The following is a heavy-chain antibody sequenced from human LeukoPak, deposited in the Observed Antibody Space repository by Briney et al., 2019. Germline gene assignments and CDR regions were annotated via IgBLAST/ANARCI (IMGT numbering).Heavy chain of an antibody. Sequence: GGSLRLSCSASGFTFSSYSMNWVRQAPGKGLEWVSYISSSTSTIYYADSVKGRFTISRDNAKNSLYLQMNSLRAGDTAVYYCARLPVVPAAIIYYYYYYMDVWGKGTAVTVSS. V-gene: IGHV3-48*01. CDR1: GFTFSSYS. CDR3: ARLPVVPAAIIYYYYYYMDV. CDR2: ISSSTSTI. D-gene: IGHD2-2*01. J-gene: IGHJ6*03.